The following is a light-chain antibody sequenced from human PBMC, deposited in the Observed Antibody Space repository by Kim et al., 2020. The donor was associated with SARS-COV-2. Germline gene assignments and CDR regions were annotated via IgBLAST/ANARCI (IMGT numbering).Light chain of an antibody. Sequence: SSELTQDPAVSVALGQTVRITCQGDILRKYFATWYQQRPGQAPVLVIYGENNRPSGIPDRLSGSSSGDTASLTISGAQAEDEADYYCNSVDTGGNERLFGGGTQLTVL. CDR2: GEN. CDR3: NSVDTGGNERL. J-gene: IGLJ3*02. V-gene: IGLV3-19*01. CDR1: ILRKYF.